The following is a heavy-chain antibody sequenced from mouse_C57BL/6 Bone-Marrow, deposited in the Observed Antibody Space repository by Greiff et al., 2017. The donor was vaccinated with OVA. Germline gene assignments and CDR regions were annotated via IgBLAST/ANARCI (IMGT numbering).Heavy chain of an antibody. V-gene: IGHV1-15*01. J-gene: IGHJ4*01. Sequence: VQLQQSGAELVRPGASVTLSCKASGYTFTDYEMHWVKQTPVHGLEWIGAIDPETGGTAYNQKFKGKAILTADKSSSTAYMALRSLTSEDSAVYYCLYDGYSYAMDYWGQGTSVTVSS. D-gene: IGHD2-3*01. CDR3: LYDGYSYAMDY. CDR1: GYTFTDYE. CDR2: IDPETGGT.